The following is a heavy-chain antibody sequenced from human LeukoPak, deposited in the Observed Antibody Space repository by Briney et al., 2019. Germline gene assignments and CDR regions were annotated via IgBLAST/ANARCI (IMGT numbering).Heavy chain of an antibody. J-gene: IGHJ5*02. D-gene: IGHD3-10*01. CDR2: IIPIFGTA. CDR1: GGTFSSYA. CDR3: ARNVLPTNWFDP. Sequence: SVKVPCKASGGTFSSYAISWVRQAPGQGLEWMGGIIPIFGTANYAQKFQGRVTITADESTSTGYMELSSLRSDDTAVYYCARNVLPTNWFDPWGQGTLVTVSS. V-gene: IGHV1-69*13.